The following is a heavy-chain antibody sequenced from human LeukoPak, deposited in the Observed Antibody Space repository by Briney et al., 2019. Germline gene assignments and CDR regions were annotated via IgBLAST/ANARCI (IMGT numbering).Heavy chain of an antibody. CDR3: VKEEMGAHHAFDI. CDR2: ISSDGGST. Sequence: PGGSLRLSCSASGFTFSIYAMHWVRQALAKGLESVSAISSDGGSTYYADSVKGRFTISRDNSKNTLYLQMSSLRAEDTAVYYCVKEEMGAHHAFDIWGQGTLVTVSS. D-gene: IGHD1-26*01. V-gene: IGHV3-64D*06. CDR1: GFTFSIYA. J-gene: IGHJ3*02.